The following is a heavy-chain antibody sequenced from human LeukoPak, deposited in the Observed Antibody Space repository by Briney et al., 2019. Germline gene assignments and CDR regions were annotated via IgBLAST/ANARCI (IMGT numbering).Heavy chain of an antibody. CDR1: GGSISSYY. V-gene: IGHV4-59*01. CDR3: ARSTGIAAAVWFDP. Sequence: SSETLSLTCTVSGGSISSYYWSWIRQPPGKGLEWIGYIYYSGSTNYNPSLKSRVTISVDTSKNQFSLKLSSVTAADTAVYYCARSTGIAAAVWFDPWGQGTLVTVSS. J-gene: IGHJ5*02. D-gene: IGHD6-13*01. CDR2: IYYSGST.